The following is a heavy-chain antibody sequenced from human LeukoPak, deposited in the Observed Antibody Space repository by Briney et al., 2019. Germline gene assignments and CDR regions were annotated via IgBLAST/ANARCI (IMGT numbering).Heavy chain of an antibody. D-gene: IGHD2-15*01. V-gene: IGHV1-2*02. Sequence: ASVKVSCKASGYTFTDYYMHWVRQPPGQGLEWMGWINLNSGGTNFAQRFQGRVTMTRDTSISTAYMDLSRLISDDTAVYYCARDAGYCTGGSCWYFDHWGQGTLVTVSS. CDR1: GYTFTDYY. CDR2: INLNSGGT. J-gene: IGHJ4*02. CDR3: ARDAGYCTGGSCWYFDH.